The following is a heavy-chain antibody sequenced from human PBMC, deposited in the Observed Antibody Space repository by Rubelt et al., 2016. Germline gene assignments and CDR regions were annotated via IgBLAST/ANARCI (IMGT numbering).Heavy chain of an antibody. CDR1: GYTFTSYY. CDR3: ARVGFYYDSGSYVD. CDR2: INPSGGST. Sequence: QVQLVQSGAEVKKPGASVKVSCKASGYTFTSYYMHWVRQAPGQGLEWMGIINPSGGSTTYAQKFLGRVTMTRDTYTSTVYMDLSSRRCEDTAVYYCARVGFYYDSGSYVDWGQGTLVTVSS. J-gene: IGHJ4*02. D-gene: IGHD3-10*01. V-gene: IGHV1-46*01.